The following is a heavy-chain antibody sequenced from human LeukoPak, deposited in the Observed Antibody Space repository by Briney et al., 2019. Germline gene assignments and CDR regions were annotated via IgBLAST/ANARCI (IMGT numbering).Heavy chain of an antibody. J-gene: IGHJ4*02. Sequence: PGGSLRLSCAASGFTFSSYSMNWVRQARRTGLEEVSSISSSSSYIYYADSVKGRFTISRDNAKNRLYLQMNSLRAEDTAVYYCASGGAHYYDSSCYPDPFDYWGQGTLVTVSS. CDR2: ISSSSSYI. D-gene: IGHD3-22*01. CDR1: GFTFSSYS. CDR3: ASGGAHYYDSSCYPDPFDY. V-gene: IGHV3-21*01.